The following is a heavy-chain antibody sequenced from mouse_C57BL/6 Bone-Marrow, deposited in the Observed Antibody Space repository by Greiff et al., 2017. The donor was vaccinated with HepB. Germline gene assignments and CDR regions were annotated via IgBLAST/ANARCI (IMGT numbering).Heavy chain of an antibody. D-gene: IGHD1-1*01. CDR1: GFTFSSYA. Sequence: EVKVVESRGGLVKPGGSLKLSCAASGFTFSSYAMSWVRQTPEKRLEWVATISDGGSYTYYPDNVKGRFTISRDNAKNNLYLQMSHLKSEDTAMYYCARGAITTVPYYAMDYWGQGTSVTVSS. CDR3: ARGAITTVPYYAMDY. J-gene: IGHJ4*01. V-gene: IGHV5-4*03. CDR2: ISDGGSYT.